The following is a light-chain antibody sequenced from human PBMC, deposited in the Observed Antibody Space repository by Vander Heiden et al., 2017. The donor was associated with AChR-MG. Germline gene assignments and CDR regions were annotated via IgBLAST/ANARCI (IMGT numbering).Light chain of an antibody. CDR3: QSADISGSYVI. J-gene: IGLJ2*01. CDR2: KDS. Sequence: SYEVTQPPSVSVSPGQTARITCSGDALPKQYVFWYQQKPGQAPVLVIYKDSERPSGIPERFSGSSSGTTVTLTISGVQAEDEADYHCQSADISGSYVIFGGGTKLTVL. V-gene: IGLV3-25*03. CDR1: ALPKQY.